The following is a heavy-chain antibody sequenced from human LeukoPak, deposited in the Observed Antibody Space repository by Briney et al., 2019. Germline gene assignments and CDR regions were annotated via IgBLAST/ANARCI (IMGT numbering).Heavy chain of an antibody. V-gene: IGHV3-23*01. CDR3: ARQLGYCSDGTCYFDF. Sequence: GGSLRLSCAASGFTFSSYAMNWVRQTPGKGLEWVSTISDDGGSTYYADSVKGRFAISRDNSKNTLYLQMNTLRAEDTAIYYCARQLGYCSDGTCYFDFWGQGTLVTVSS. CDR1: GFTFSSYA. D-gene: IGHD2-15*01. CDR2: ISDDGGST. J-gene: IGHJ4*02.